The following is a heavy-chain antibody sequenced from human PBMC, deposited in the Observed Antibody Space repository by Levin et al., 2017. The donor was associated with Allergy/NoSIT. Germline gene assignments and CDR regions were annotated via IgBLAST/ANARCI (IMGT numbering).Heavy chain of an antibody. Sequence: GESLKISCAASGFTVSSNYMSWVRQAPGKGLEWVSVIYSGGSTHYADSVKGRFTISRDNSKNTLYLQMNSLRAEDTAVYYCARDVDTTYYMDVWGKGTTVTVSS. CDR3: ARDVDTTYYMDV. V-gene: IGHV3-53*01. J-gene: IGHJ6*03. D-gene: IGHD1-1*01. CDR1: GFTVSSNY. CDR2: IYSGGST.